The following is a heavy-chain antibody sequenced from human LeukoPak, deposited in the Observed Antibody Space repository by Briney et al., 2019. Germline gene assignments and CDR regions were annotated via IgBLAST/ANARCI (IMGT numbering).Heavy chain of an antibody. V-gene: IGHV4-38-2*02. CDR3: ARARVVDTAMGVDNWFDP. CDR1: GYSISSGYY. D-gene: IGHD5-18*01. Sequence: PSETLSLTCTVSGYSISSGYYWGWIRRPPGKGLEWIGIIYDSGSTYYTPTLKSRVTISGDTSKNQFSLKLSSVTAADTAVHYCARARVVDTAMGVDNWFDPWGQGTLVTVSS. CDR2: IYDSGST. J-gene: IGHJ5*02.